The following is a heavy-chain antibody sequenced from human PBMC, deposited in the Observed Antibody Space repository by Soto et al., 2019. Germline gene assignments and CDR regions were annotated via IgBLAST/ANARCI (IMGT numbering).Heavy chain of an antibody. CDR1: GGTFSSYA. CDR3: ARDRGPSSGYYPYWFDP. J-gene: IGHJ5*02. V-gene: IGHV1-69*12. D-gene: IGHD3-22*01. Sequence: QVQLVQSGAEVKKPGSSVKVSCKASGGTFSSYAISWVRQAPGQGLEWMGEIIPIFGTANYAQRLQGRVTITADEATSTAYMGLSGLRSEDTAVYYCARDRGPSSGYYPYWFDPWGQGTLVTVSS. CDR2: IIPIFGTA.